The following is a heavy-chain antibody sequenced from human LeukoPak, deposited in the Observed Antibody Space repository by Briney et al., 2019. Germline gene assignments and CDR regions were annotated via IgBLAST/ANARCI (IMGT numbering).Heavy chain of an antibody. J-gene: IGHJ4*02. V-gene: IGHV1-69*05. CDR1: GGTFSSYA. D-gene: IGHD4/OR15-4a*01. Sequence: ASVKVSCKASGGTFSSYAISWVRQAPGQGLEWMGGIIPIFGTANYAQKFQGRVTITTDESTSTAYMELSSLRSEDAAVYYCARGPSPPGASYWGQGTLVTVSS. CDR2: IIPIFGTA. CDR3: ARGPSPPGASY.